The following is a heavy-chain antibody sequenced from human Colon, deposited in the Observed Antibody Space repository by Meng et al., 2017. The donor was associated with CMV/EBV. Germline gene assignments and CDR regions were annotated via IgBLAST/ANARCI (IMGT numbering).Heavy chain of an antibody. D-gene: IGHD3/OR15-3a*01. J-gene: IGHJ4*02. CDR3: ARDKGTGAFDN. V-gene: IGHV3-30*04. Sequence: GGSLRLSCAASGFTFSSYAMHWLRQAPGKGLEWVAFISYDGSKKKYADSVTVRFTISRDTPKDTLYLEVNSLKTEDTAIYYCARDKGTGAFDNWGQGSLVTVSS. CDR1: GFTFSSYA. CDR2: ISYDGSKK.